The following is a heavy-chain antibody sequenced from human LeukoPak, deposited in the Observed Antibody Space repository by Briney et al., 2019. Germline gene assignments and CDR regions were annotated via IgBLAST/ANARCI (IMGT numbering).Heavy chain of an antibody. V-gene: IGHV4-4*07. CDR1: GGSISSYY. CDR2: IYTSGST. CDR3: ARDRQQLVQNSPPYNWFDP. Sequence: PSETLSLTCTVSGGSISSYYWSWIRQPAGKGLEWIGRIYTSGSTNYNPSLKSRVTVSVDTSKNQFSLKLSSVTAADTAVYYCARDRQQLVQNSPPYNWFDPWGQGTLVTVSS. J-gene: IGHJ5*02. D-gene: IGHD6-13*01.